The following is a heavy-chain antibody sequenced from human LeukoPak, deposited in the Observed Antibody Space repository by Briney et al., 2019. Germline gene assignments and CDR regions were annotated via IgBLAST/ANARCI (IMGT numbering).Heavy chain of an antibody. CDR2: ISASGSRT. Sequence: GGSLRLSCAASGFIFNNYAIAWVRQGPGKGLEWVSGISASGSRTYYADSVKGRFTISRDNSKSTLFLQMNSLRAEDTAVYYCAKAQGSCGGDTCQYAVDVWGQGTTVTVSS. D-gene: IGHD2-15*01. V-gene: IGHV3-23*01. J-gene: IGHJ6*02. CDR1: GFIFNNYA. CDR3: AKAQGSCGGDTCQYAVDV.